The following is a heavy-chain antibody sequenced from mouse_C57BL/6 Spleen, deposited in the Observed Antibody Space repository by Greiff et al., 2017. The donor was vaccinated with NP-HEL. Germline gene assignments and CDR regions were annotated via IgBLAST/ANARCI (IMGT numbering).Heavy chain of an antibody. CDR1: GYTFTSSW. V-gene: IGHV1-69*01. J-gene: IGHJ3*01. CDR2: IDPSDSYT. Sequence: QVQLQQPGAELVMPGASVKLSCKASGYTFTSSWMHWVKQRPGQGLEWIGEIDPSDSYTNYNQKFKGKSTLTVDKSSSTAYMQLSSLTSEDSAVYYCARGNYGSSYGGFAYWGQGTLVTVSA. D-gene: IGHD1-1*01. CDR3: ARGNYGSSYGGFAY.